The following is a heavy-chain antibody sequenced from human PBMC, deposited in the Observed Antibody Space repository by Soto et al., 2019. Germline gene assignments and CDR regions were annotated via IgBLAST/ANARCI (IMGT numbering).Heavy chain of an antibody. CDR1: GGSISSGGYN. CDR3: ARDALRYCSGGSSGVCTDYYYGMDV. CDR2: IYYSWST. Sequence: SQTLSLTCTVSGGSISSGGYNWSWIRQHAGKGLEWIGYIYYSWSTYYNPSLKSRVTIALDTSKNQFSLKLSSVTAADTAVYYCARDALRYCSGGSSGVCTDYYYGMDVWRQGTTVTVSS. J-gene: IGHJ6*02. D-gene: IGHD2-15*01. V-gene: IGHV4-31*03.